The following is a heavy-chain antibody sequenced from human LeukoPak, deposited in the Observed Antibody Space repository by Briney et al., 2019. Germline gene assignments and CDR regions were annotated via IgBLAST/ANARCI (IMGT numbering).Heavy chain of an antibody. CDR2: ISDSGRST. Sequence: PGGSLRLSCAASGFTFSSYAMTWVRQAPGKGLEWASAISDSGRSTYYADSVKGRFTISRDISKSTLYLQMNSLRAEDTALYYCAKGQKWELPLDFWGQGTLVTVSS. J-gene: IGHJ4*02. CDR1: GFTFSSYA. V-gene: IGHV3-23*01. CDR3: AKGQKWELPLDF. D-gene: IGHD1-26*01.